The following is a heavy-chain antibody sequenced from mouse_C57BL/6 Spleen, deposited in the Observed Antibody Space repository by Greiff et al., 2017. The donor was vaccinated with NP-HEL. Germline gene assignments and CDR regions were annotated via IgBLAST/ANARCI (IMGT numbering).Heavy chain of an antibody. V-gene: IGHV1-26*01. Sequence: EVQLQQSGPELVKPGASVKISCKASGYTFTDYYMNWVKQSHGKSLEWIGDINPNNGGTSYNQKFKGKATLTVDKSSSTAYMALRSLTSEDSAVYYCARRSPYGYDVDFDYWGQGTTLTVSS. CDR1: GYTFTDYY. CDR2: INPNNGGT. J-gene: IGHJ2*01. D-gene: IGHD2-2*01. CDR3: ARRSPYGYDVDFDY.